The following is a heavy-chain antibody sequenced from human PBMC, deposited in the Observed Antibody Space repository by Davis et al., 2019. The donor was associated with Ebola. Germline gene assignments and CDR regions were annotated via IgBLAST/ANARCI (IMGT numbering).Heavy chain of an antibody. D-gene: IGHD3-3*01. CDR2: IYYSGNT. CDR1: GGSISSYY. V-gene: IGHV4-59*01. J-gene: IGHJ6*02. Sequence: MPSETLSLTCTVSGGSISSYYWSWTRQPPGKGLEWIGYIYYSGNTNYNPSLKSRVTISVDTSKNQFSLKLSSVTAADTAVYYCARAYDFWSGYSTRYYYGMDVWGQGTTVTVSS. CDR3: ARAYDFWSGYSTRYYYGMDV.